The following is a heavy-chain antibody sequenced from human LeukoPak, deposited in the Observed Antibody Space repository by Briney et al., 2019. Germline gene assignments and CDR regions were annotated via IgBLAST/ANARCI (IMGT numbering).Heavy chain of an antibody. CDR2: IYHSGST. Sequence: SETLSLTCTVYGGSFSGYYWSWIRQPPGKGLEWIGSIYHSGSTYYNPSLKSRVTISVDTSNNQFSLKLRSVTAADTAVYYCARDGGSSPDYWGQGTLVTVSS. V-gene: IGHV4-38-2*02. D-gene: IGHD2-15*01. J-gene: IGHJ4*02. CDR1: GGSFSGYY. CDR3: ARDGGSSPDY.